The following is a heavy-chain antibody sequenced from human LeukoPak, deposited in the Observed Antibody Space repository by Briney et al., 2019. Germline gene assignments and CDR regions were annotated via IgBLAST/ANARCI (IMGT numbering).Heavy chain of an antibody. Sequence: ASVKVSCKASGYTFITSDINWVRQAPGQGLEWMGWVSTNTGNPTYVQGLTGRFVFSLDTSVSTAYLQISSLKAEDTAVYYCAREDWEDWGQGTLVTVSS. CDR2: VSTNTGNP. CDR1: GYTFITSD. CDR3: AREDWED. V-gene: IGHV7-4-1*02. J-gene: IGHJ4*02. D-gene: IGHD1-26*01.